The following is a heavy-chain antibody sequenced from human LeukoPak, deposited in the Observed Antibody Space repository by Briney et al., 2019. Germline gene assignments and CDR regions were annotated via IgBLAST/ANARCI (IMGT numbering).Heavy chain of an antibody. D-gene: IGHD3-10*01. J-gene: IGHJ4*02. Sequence: GRSLRLSCAASGFAFNTYAMHWVRQAPGQGLEWVALIWHDGSHKFYSNSVRGQFTISRDNSKNTVSLQMNNLRPEDTAVYYCARDRSLWFFDYWGQGTLVTVSS. V-gene: IGHV3-33*01. CDR3: ARDRSLWFFDY. CDR1: GFAFNTYA. CDR2: IWHDGSHK.